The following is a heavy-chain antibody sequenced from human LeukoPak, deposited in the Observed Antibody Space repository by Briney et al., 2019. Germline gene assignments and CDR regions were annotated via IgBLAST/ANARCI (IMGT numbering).Heavy chain of an antibody. V-gene: IGHV3-7*01. CDR1: GFSLSSYL. J-gene: IGHJ2*01. CDR3: AREGGFYDFCSAYDYWYFDL. CDR2: MKKDGSER. Sequence: GGSLRLSCAASGFSLSSYLMTWFRQALGKGLEWVANMKKDGSERYYVDSVKGRFTISTDNAKNSLYLQMNSLRAEDTAVYYCAREGGFYDFCSAYDYWYFDLWGRGTLVTVSS. D-gene: IGHD3-3*01.